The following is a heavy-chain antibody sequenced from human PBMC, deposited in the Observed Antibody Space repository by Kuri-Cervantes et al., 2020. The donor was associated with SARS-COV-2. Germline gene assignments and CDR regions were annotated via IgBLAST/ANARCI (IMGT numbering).Heavy chain of an antibody. CDR3: ARDYFDSVGYTFIDY. CDR1: GGSISGGSYY. V-gene: IGHV4-61*09. D-gene: IGHD3-22*01. CDR2: IYISGST. J-gene: IGHJ4*02. Sequence: SETLSLTCHASGGSISGGSYYWCWILQLAGKGVEWIGYIYISGSTKYNPFLKSRDTIALDTAKNQFSLRLSSVTAPETAVYYCARDYFDSVGYTFIDYWGQGTLVTDSS.